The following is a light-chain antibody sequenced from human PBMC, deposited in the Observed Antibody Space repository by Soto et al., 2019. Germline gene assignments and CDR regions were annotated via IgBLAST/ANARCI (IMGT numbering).Light chain of an antibody. J-gene: IGKJ1*01. V-gene: IGKV1-5*01. Sequence: IQMPQSPSTLSASVGDRVTITCRASQTITRLIAWYQQKPGKAPKLLIYDASTLESGVPSRFSGSRSGTEFTLTISSLQPDDFATYYCQQYNSYSWTFGQGTKVDI. CDR2: DAS. CDR1: QTITRL. CDR3: QQYNSYSWT.